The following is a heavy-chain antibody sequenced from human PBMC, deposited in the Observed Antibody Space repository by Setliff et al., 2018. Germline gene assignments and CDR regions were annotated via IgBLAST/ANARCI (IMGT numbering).Heavy chain of an antibody. Sequence: ASVKVSCKASGYRFTTYGINWVRQAPGQGLEWMGWISPYNGNTKYAQRFQGRVTMTADTSTSTAYMELRSLRFDDTAVYFCSRLVRYCTATSCQRLSGGEFWGQGTLVTVSS. CDR3: SRLVRYCTATSCQRLSGGEF. J-gene: IGHJ4*02. CDR1: GYRFTTYG. CDR2: ISPYNGNT. D-gene: IGHD2-2*01. V-gene: IGHV1-18*01.